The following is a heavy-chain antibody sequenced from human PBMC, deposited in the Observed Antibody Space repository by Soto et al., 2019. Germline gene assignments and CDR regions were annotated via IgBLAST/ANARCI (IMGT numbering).Heavy chain of an antibody. Sequence: QVQLQQWGAGLLKPSETLSLTCAVYGGSFSGYYWSWIRQPPGKGLEWIGEINHSGSTNYNPSLKSRVTISVDTSKNQFSLKLNSVTAADPSAYYCARGAPLRARNFHYWGQGTLVTVSS. CDR2: INHSGST. V-gene: IGHV4-34*01. CDR1: GGSFSGYY. D-gene: IGHD2-21*02. J-gene: IGHJ4*02. CDR3: ARGAPLRARNFHY.